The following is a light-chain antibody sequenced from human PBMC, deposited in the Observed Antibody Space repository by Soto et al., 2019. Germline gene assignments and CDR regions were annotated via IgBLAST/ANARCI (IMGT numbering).Light chain of an antibody. CDR1: SRVVGDYKY. J-gene: IGLJ2*01. CDR2: EVS. CDR3: SSYAGSNNLV. V-gene: IGLV2-8*01. Sequence: QSALTQPASVSGSPGQSITISCTGTSRVVGDYKYVSWHQQRPGKAPKLMIFEVSKRPSGVPDRFSGSKSGNTASLTVSGLQAEDEADYYCSSYAGSNNLVFGGGTKLTVL.